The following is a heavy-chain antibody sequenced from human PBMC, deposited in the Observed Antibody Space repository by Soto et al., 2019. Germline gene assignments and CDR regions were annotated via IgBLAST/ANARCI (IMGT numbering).Heavy chain of an antibody. Sequence: QVQLQQSGPGLVEPSQTLSLACAVSGGSISSEYFHWTWIRQSPGKGLEWIGYIHYTGSIMYNPSFKSRLTMAVDTTKNQFSLQLTSETAADTAVYFCAREDDGGDRDYYGLDVWGHGTTVTVSS. V-gene: IGHV4-30-4*08. J-gene: IGHJ6*02. CDR1: GGSISSEYFH. CDR3: AREDDGGDRDYYGLDV. D-gene: IGHD2-21*02. CDR2: IHYTGSI.